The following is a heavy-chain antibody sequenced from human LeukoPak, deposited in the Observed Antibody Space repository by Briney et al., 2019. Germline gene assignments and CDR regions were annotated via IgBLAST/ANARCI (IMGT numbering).Heavy chain of an antibody. CDR1: GGSISSYY. J-gene: IGHJ4*02. D-gene: IGHD3-10*01. Sequence: SETLSLTCTVSGGSISSYYWSWIRQPPGKGLEWIGYIYYSGSTNYNPSLKSRVTMSVDTSKNQFSLKLSSVTAADTAVYYCARGPPFGELAFDYWGQGTLVTVSS. V-gene: IGHV4-59*12. CDR3: ARGPPFGELAFDY. CDR2: IYYSGST.